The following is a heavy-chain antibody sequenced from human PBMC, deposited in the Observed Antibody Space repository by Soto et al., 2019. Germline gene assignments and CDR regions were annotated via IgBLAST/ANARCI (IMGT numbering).Heavy chain of an antibody. Sequence: GQCLKISCKGSVYSFTSYWIGWVRQMPGKGLEWMNIMYPCDSDTRYSPSFRRQVTLCGDKSIDTAYLHWSSLKAWDSARYFCARGVPGTLHPSHFDSRGQATLVRVSS. V-gene: IGHV5-51*01. CDR2: MYPCDSDT. J-gene: IGHJ4*02. CDR3: ARGVPGTLHPSHFDS. CDR1: VYSFTSYW. D-gene: IGHD1-1*01.